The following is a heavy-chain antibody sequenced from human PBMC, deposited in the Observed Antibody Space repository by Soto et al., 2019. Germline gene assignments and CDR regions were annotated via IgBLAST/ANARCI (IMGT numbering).Heavy chain of an antibody. CDR2: ISGSGGST. D-gene: IGHD3-9*01. V-gene: IGHV3-23*01. Sequence: QPGGSLRLSCAASGFTFSSYAMSWVRQAPGKGLEWVSAISGSGGSTYYADSVKGRFTISRDNSKNTLYLQMNSLRAEDTAVYYCAKIAYYDILTGSRKYNWFDPWGQGTLVTVSS. CDR3: AKIAYYDILTGSRKYNWFDP. J-gene: IGHJ5*02. CDR1: GFTFSSYA.